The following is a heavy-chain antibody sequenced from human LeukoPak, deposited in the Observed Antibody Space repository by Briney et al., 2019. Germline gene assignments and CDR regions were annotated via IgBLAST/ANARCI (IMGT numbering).Heavy chain of an antibody. Sequence: ASVKVSCKASGYTFTGYYMNWVRQAPGQGLQWTGWINANTGGTNYAQEFQGRVTMTSDTSMSTAYMELTSLTSDDTAVYYCARKSAVRRTSEFDYWGQGTLVTVSS. CDR1: GYTFTGYY. V-gene: IGHV1-2*02. D-gene: IGHD2-2*01. CDR2: INANTGGT. J-gene: IGHJ4*02. CDR3: ARKSAVRRTSEFDY.